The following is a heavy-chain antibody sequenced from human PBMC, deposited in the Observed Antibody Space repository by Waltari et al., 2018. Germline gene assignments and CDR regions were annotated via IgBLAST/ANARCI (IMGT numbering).Heavy chain of an antibody. Sequence: QVQLVQSGAEVKKPGSSVKVSCKASGGTFSSYAISWVRQAPGQGLEWMGRIIPILGTENYAQKFQGRVTITADKSTSTAYMWLSSLRSEDTAVYYCARDSQQLVPCYYGMDVWGQGTTVTVSS. J-gene: IGHJ6*02. CDR2: IIPILGTE. D-gene: IGHD6-13*01. CDR3: ARDSQQLVPCYYGMDV. V-gene: IGHV1-69*08. CDR1: GGTFSSYA.